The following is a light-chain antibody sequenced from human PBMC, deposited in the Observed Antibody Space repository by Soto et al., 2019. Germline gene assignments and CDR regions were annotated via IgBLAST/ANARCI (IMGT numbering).Light chain of an antibody. CDR3: QHYDNWPPWT. CDR1: QSVSSH. CDR2: GAS. V-gene: IGKV3-15*01. J-gene: IGKJ1*01. Sequence: EIVMTQSPAALSVSPAEGATLSCRASQSVSSHLAWYQQKPGQAPRLLIYGASTRATGIPARFSGSGSGTEFTLSISSLQSADFAVYYCQHYDNWPPWTFGQGTKVEIK.